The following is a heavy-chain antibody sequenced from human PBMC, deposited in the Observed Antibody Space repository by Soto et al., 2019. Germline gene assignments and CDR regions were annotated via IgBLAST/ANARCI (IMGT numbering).Heavy chain of an antibody. V-gene: IGHV3-21*01. CDR3: ARVVLRFLEWFGAFDI. Sequence: GGSLRLSCAASGFTFSSYSMNWVRQAPGKGLEWVSSISSSSSYIYYADSVKGRFTISRDNAKNSLYLQMNSLRAEDTAVYYCARVVLRFLEWFGAFDIWGQGTMVAVS. D-gene: IGHD3-3*01. CDR1: GFTFSSYS. CDR2: ISSSSSYI. J-gene: IGHJ3*02.